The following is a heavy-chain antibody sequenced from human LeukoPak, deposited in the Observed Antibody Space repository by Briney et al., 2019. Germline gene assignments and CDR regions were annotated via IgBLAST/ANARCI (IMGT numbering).Heavy chain of an antibody. CDR3: AKFNHRVAAAAYYVEY. Sequence: GGSLRLSCAASGFTFSSYSMNWVRQAPGKGLEWVSAISGSGGSTYYADSVKGRFTISRDNSKNTLYLQMNSLRAEDTAVYYCAKFNHRVAAAAYYVEYWGQGTLVTVSS. V-gene: IGHV3-23*01. CDR2: ISGSGGST. J-gene: IGHJ4*02. D-gene: IGHD6-13*01. CDR1: GFTFSSYS.